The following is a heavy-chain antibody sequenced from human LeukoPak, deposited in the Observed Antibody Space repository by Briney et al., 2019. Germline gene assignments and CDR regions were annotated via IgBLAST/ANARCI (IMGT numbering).Heavy chain of an antibody. J-gene: IGHJ4*02. CDR2: IYPGDSDT. D-gene: IGHD3-22*01. CDR1: GYSFINHW. CDR3: ARPLQFDSSGYYNY. V-gene: IGHV5-51*01. Sequence: GESLKISCKGSGYSFINHWIGWVRQMPGKGLEWMGIIYPGDSDTRYSASFQGQVTISADKSISTAYLQWSSLKASDTAMYYCARPLQFDSSGYYNYWGQGTLVTVSS.